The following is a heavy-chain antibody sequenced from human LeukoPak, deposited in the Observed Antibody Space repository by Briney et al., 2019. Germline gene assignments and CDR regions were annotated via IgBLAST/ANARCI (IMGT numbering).Heavy chain of an antibody. V-gene: IGHV4-59*01. CDR3: AREDSYVIPPLDY. Sequence: SETLSLTCTVSGGSISSYYWRWIRQPPGKGLEWIGYIYYSGSTNYNPSLKSRVTISVDTSKNQFSLKLSSVTAAETAVYYCAREDSYVIPPLDYWGQGTLVTVSS. J-gene: IGHJ4*02. CDR2: IYYSGST. CDR1: GGSISSYY. D-gene: IGHD5-18*01.